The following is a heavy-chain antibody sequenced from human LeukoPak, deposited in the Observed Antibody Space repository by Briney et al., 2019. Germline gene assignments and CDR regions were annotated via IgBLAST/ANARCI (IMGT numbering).Heavy chain of an antibody. J-gene: IGHJ4*02. CDR1: GGTFIRYA. D-gene: IGHD3-22*01. CDR2: ITPMFGTA. V-gene: IGHV1-69*01. Sequence: SVKVSCKASGGTFIRYAISWVRQAPGQGLEWMGGITPMFGTANYAQKYQGRVKSADESTRTAYMDPNSLKFEDTAVYYCARDAAIHDSGAYYYLWWGQGTLVTVSS. CDR3: ARDAAIHDSGAYYYLW.